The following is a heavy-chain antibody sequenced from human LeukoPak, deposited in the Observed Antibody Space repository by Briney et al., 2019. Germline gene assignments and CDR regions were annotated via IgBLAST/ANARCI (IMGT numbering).Heavy chain of an antibody. CDR1: GFTFSSYW. V-gene: IGHV3-7*01. CDR2: IKQDGSEK. CDR3: ARGPVRFLEWLLPPYYFDY. J-gene: IGHJ4*02. D-gene: IGHD3-3*01. Sequence: PGGSLRLSCAASGFTFSSYWMSRVRQAPGKGLEWVANIKQDGSEKYYVDSVKGRFTISRDNAKNSLYLQMNSLRAEDTAVYYCARGPVRFLEWLLPPYYFDYWGQGTLVTVSS.